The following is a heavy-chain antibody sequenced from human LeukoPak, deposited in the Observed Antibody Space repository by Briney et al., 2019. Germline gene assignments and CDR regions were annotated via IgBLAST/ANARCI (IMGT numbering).Heavy chain of an antibody. D-gene: IGHD2-15*01. Sequence: ASVKVSCKASGYTFTNYYMHWVRLAPGQGLEWMGWINPNSGGTHYAQKFQGRVTMTRDTSISTAYMELTSLTSDDTAMYYCARGLYPSDGYFDYWGQGTLVSVSS. V-gene: IGHV1-2*02. J-gene: IGHJ4*02. CDR1: GYTFTNYY. CDR2: INPNSGGT. CDR3: ARGLYPSDGYFDY.